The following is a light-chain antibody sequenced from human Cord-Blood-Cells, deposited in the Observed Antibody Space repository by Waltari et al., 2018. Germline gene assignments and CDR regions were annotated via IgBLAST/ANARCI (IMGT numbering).Light chain of an antibody. CDR3: AAWDDSLNGPV. J-gene: IGLJ3*02. Sequence: QSVLTQPPSASGTPGQRVTISCSGSSSNIGSNTVNWYQQLPGMAPKLLLYSNNHRPSGVPGRFAGSQSGTSASLAISGLQSEDEADYYCAAWDDSLNGPVFGGGTKLTVL. CDR2: SNN. CDR1: SSNIGSNT. V-gene: IGLV1-44*01.